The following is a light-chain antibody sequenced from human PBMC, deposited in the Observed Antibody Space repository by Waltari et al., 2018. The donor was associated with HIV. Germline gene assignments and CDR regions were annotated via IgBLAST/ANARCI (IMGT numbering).Light chain of an antibody. Sequence: SYELTQPPSVSVSPGQTARFTCPGDALPKQYAYWYQQKPGQAPVLVLYKDSERPSGIPERFSGSSSGTTVTLTISGVQAEDEADYYCQSAADTSGPWVFGGGTKLTVL. CDR1: ALPKQY. CDR2: KDS. CDR3: QSAADTSGPWV. J-gene: IGLJ3*02. V-gene: IGLV3-25*03.